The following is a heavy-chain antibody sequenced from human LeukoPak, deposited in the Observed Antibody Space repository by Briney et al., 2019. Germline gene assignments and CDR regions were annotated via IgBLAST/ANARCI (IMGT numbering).Heavy chain of an antibody. CDR1: GYTFTGYY. V-gene: IGHV1-2*02. J-gene: IGHJ4*02. D-gene: IGHD6-6*01. CDR2: INPNSGGT. Sequence: ASVKVSCKASGYTFTGYYMHWVRQAPGQGLEWMGWINPNSGGTNYAQKFQGRVTMTRDTSINTAYMELSRLRSADTAVYYCARRQPSSSSSPFDYWGQGTLVTVSS. CDR3: ARRQPSSSSSPFDY.